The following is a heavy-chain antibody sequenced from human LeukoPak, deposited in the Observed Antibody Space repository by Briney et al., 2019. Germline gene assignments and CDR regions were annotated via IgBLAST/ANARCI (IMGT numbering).Heavy chain of an antibody. D-gene: IGHD4-17*01. CDR1: GGSISSGDYY. CDR2: IYYSGST. Sequence: SETLSLTCTVSGGSISSGDYYWSWIRQPPGKGLEWIGDIYYSGSTYYNPSLKSRVTISVDTSKNQFSLKLSSVTAADTAVYYCARDSVNPADYYYGTDVWGKGTTVTVSS. V-gene: IGHV4-30-4*01. J-gene: IGHJ6*04. CDR3: ARDSVNPADYYYGTDV.